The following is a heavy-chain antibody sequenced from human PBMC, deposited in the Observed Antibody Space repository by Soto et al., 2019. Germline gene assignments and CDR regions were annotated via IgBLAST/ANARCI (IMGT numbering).Heavy chain of an antibody. CDR1: GFTFSNYG. CDR3: TKDRAQYCSDGACPRGFDY. J-gene: IGHJ4*02. V-gene: IGHV3-30*18. Sequence: QVQLVESGGGVVQPGRSLRLSCAASGFTFSNYGIHWVRQAPGKGLEWVAVISYVGSNKYYADSVKGRFTIARDNSKNMLYLQMSSLRAEDTAVYYCTKDRAQYCSDGACPRGFDYWGQGTLVTVSS. D-gene: IGHD2-15*01. CDR2: ISYVGSNK.